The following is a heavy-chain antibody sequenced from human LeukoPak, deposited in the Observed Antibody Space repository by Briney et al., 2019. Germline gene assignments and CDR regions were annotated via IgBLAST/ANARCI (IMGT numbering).Heavy chain of an antibody. D-gene: IGHD3-3*01. J-gene: IGHJ4*02. CDR3: ARGKSGYYDLDY. Sequence: ASVKVSCKASGYTFTSYAMHWVRQAPGQRLEWMGWINAGNGNTKYSQEFQGRVTITRDTSASTAYMELSSLRSEDTAVYYCARGKSGYYDLDYWGQGTLVTVSS. V-gene: IGHV1-3*03. CDR2: INAGNGNT. CDR1: GYTFTSYA.